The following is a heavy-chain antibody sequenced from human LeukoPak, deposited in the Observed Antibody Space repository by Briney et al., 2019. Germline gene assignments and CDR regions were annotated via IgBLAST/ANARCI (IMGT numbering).Heavy chain of an antibody. Sequence: KYGESLKISCKGSGYRFTSYWIGWVRQMPGKGLEWMGIIYPGDSDTRYSPSFQGQVTISADKSISTAYLQWSSLKASDTAMYYCARQAYCGGDCYSDDAFDIWGQGTMVTVSS. D-gene: IGHD2-21*01. CDR1: GYRFTSYW. V-gene: IGHV5-51*01. J-gene: IGHJ3*02. CDR2: IYPGDSDT. CDR3: ARQAYCGGDCYSDDAFDI.